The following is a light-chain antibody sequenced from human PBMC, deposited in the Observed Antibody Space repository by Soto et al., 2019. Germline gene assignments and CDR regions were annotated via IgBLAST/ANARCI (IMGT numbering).Light chain of an antibody. Sequence: QSALTQPPSASGSPGQSVTISCTGTSSDVGAYNYVSWYQQHAGKAPKLVIYEVTKRPSGVPDSFSGSKSANTASLTVSGLQAEDEADYYCRSFASTNTWVFGGGTQLTVL. V-gene: IGLV2-8*01. J-gene: IGLJ3*02. CDR1: SSDVGAYNY. CDR2: EVT. CDR3: RSFASTNTWV.